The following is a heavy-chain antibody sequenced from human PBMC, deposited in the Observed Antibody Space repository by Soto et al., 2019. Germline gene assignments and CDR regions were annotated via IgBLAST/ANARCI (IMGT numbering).Heavy chain of an antibody. J-gene: IGHJ5*02. CDR2: ISESGDST. CDR3: VGGSGWHSYFDP. CDR1: GFSFKNYA. D-gene: IGHD6-19*01. Sequence: GGSLRLSCAASGFSFKNYAMSWVRQAPGKGREWVSGISESGDSTIYADSVKGRFTISRDNSKNTLYLEMHSLRADDTAVYSCVGGSGWHSYFDPWGQGTLVIVSS. V-gene: IGHV3-23*01.